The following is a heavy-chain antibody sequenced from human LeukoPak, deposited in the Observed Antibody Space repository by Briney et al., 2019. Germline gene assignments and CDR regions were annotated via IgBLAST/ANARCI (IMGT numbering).Heavy chain of an antibody. V-gene: IGHV1-2*02. CDR3: ARVGTYDFWSGYPLYYFDY. CDR1: GYTFTDYY. Sequence: ASVKVSCKASGYTFTDYYMHWVRQAPGHGLEWMGWIYPDSGGTNYAQKFQGRVTMTRDTSISTAYMGLSRLTSDDTAVYYCARVGTYDFWSGYPLYYFDYWGQGTLVTVSS. D-gene: IGHD3-3*01. J-gene: IGHJ4*02. CDR2: IYPDSGGT.